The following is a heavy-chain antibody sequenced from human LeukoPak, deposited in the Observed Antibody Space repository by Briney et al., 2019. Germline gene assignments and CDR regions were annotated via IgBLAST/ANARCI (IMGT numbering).Heavy chain of an antibody. CDR2: ISAYNGNT. CDR3: ARSELRYFDWLLMNNWFDP. V-gene: IGHV1-18*01. Sequence: ASVKVSCKASGYTSTSYGISWVRQAPGQGLEWMGWISAYNGNTNYAQKLQGRVTMTTDTSTSTAYMELRSLRSDDTAVYYCARSELRYFDWLLMNNWFDPWGQGTLVTVSS. CDR1: GYTSTSYG. D-gene: IGHD3-9*01. J-gene: IGHJ5*02.